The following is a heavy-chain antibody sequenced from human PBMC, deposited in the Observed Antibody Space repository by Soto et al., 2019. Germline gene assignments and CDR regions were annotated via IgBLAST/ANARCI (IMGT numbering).Heavy chain of an antibody. V-gene: IGHV3-23*01. CDR3: HTVPLGITGKDYYYGMDV. J-gene: IGHJ6*02. D-gene: IGHD1-20*01. CDR2: ISGSGGST. CDR1: GFTFSSYA. Sequence: GGSLRLSCAASGFTFSSYAMSWVRQAPGKGLEWVSAISGSGGSTYYADSVKGRFTISRDNSKNTLYLQMNSLRAEDTAVYYPHTVPLGITGKDYYYGMDVWGQGTTVTVSS.